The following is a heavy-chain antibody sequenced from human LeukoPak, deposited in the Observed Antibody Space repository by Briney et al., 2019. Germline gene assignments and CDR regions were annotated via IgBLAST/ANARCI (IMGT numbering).Heavy chain of an antibody. V-gene: IGHV4-39*01. Sequence: SETLSLTCTVSGDSISGSSYYWGWIRQPPGKGLEWIGNIYYGGSTYYNPSLKSRVSISVDTSNNQFSLKVSSVTAADTAVYYCASARTSSRSWFTFDYWGQGILVTVSS. CDR1: GDSISGSSYY. D-gene: IGHD6-13*01. CDR2: IYYGGST. J-gene: IGHJ4*02. CDR3: ASARTSSRSWFTFDY.